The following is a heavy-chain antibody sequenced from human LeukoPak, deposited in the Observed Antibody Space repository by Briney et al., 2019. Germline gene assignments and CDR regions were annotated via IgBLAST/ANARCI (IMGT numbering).Heavy chain of an antibody. Sequence: ASVKVSCKASGYTFTGHYIHWVRQAPGQGLEWMGWINPNSGGTNFAQNFQGRVTMTRDTSISTAYMELSRLRSDDTAVYYCARKEIQLWSADYWGQGTLVTVSS. D-gene: IGHD5-18*01. CDR1: GYTFTGHY. J-gene: IGHJ4*02. CDR3: ARKEIQLWSADY. V-gene: IGHV1-2*02. CDR2: INPNSGGT.